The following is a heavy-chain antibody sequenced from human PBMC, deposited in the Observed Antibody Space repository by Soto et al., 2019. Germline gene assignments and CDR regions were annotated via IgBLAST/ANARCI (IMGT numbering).Heavy chain of an antibody. V-gene: IGHV3-23*01. J-gene: IGHJ4*02. CDR3: AKDLDGWLQPYYFDY. CDR2: ISGSGGST. D-gene: IGHD5-12*01. CDR1: GFTFSSYA. Sequence: GGSLRLSCAASGFTFSSYAMSWVRQAPGKGLEWVSAISGSGGSTYYADSVKGRFTISRDNSKNTLYLQMNSLRAEDTAVYYCAKDLDGWLQPYYFDYWGQGTLVTVSS.